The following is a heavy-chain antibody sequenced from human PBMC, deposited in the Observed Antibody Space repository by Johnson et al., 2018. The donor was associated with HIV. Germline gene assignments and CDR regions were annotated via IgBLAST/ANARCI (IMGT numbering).Heavy chain of an antibody. J-gene: IGHJ3*02. D-gene: IGHD3-10*01. Sequence: MLLVESGGGVVRPGGSLRLSCAASGFSFDDYGMNWVRQVPGKGLEWVSGITWNGGSSTYEDSVKGRFTIPRDNAKDSLYLKMNSLRAEDTDLYYCARELSYYYGSGSYPSVLDAFDIWGQGTMFTVSS. V-gene: IGHV3-20*04. CDR3: ARELSYYYGSGSYPSVLDAFDI. CDR1: GFSFDDYG. CDR2: ITWNGGSS.